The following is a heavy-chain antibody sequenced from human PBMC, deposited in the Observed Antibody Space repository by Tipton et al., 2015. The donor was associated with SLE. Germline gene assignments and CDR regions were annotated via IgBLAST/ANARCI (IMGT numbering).Heavy chain of an antibody. D-gene: IGHD2-15*01. J-gene: IGHJ5*02. Sequence: TLSLTCAVYGESFSGYFWTWIRQPPGKGLEWIGYINNRGYTYYKPSLKSRAIISVDTSKNQFSLKLSSVTAADTAVYYCARDQASGNNWFDPWGQGVPVTVSS. CDR1: GESFSGYF. CDR2: INNRGYT. V-gene: IGHV4-34*09. CDR3: ARDQASGNNWFDP.